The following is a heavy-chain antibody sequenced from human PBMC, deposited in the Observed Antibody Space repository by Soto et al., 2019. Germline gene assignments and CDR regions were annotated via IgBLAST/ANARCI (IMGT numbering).Heavy chain of an antibody. D-gene: IGHD2-8*01. CDR1: GGSISSSSYY. CDR2: IYYSGST. CDR3: ASFKADYMLES. V-gene: IGHV4-39*01. Sequence: SETLSLTCTVSGGSISSSSYYWGWIRQPPGKGLEWIGSIYYSGSTYYNPSLKSRVTISVDTSKNQFSLKLSSVTAADTALYYCASFKADYMLESWGQGTLVTVSS. J-gene: IGHJ5*02.